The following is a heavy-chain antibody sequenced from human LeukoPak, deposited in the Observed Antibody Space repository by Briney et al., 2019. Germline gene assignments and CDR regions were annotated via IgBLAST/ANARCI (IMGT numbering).Heavy chain of an antibody. CDR3: ARGGTNGMDV. Sequence: SETLSLTCAVSGYSISSGYYWGWIRQPPGKGLEWIGSIYHSGSTYYNPSLKSRVTISVDTSKNQFSLKLSSVTAADTAVYYCARGGTNGMDVWGQGTTVTVSS. J-gene: IGHJ6*02. D-gene: IGHD2-15*01. CDR1: GYSISSGYY. CDR2: IYHSGST. V-gene: IGHV4-38-2*01.